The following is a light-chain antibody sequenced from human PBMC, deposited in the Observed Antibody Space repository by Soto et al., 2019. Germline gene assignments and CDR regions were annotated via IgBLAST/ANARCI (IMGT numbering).Light chain of an antibody. Sequence: DTVLTQSPGTLSLSPGERATLSCRASQIVSSKFLAWYQQKPGQAPRLLIYVASIRATGTPDRFSGSGSGTDFTLTISRLEPEDFALYYCHQYGNAPHTFGPGTKVDIK. V-gene: IGKV3-20*01. CDR3: HQYGNAPHT. CDR1: QIVSSKF. J-gene: IGKJ1*01. CDR2: VAS.